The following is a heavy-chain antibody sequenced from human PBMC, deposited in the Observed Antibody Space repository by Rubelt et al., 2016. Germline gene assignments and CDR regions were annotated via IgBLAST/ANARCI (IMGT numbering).Heavy chain of an antibody. CDR2: INAGNGNP. CDR1: GYTFTSYA. J-gene: IGHJ6*02. V-gene: IGHV1-3*01. CDR3: ARDGPYYDSSGSSYYYYGMDV. Sequence: QVQLVQSGAEVKKPGASVKVSCKASGYTFTSYAMHWVRQAPGQRLEWMGWINAGNGNPKYSQKFQGRVTITRDTSASTAYMELSSLRSEDTAVYYCARDGPYYDSSGSSYYYYGMDVWGQGTTVTVSS. D-gene: IGHD3-22*01.